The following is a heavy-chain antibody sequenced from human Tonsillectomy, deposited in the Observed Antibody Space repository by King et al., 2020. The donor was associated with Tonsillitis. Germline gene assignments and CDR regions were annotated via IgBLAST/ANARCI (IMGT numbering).Heavy chain of an antibody. V-gene: IGHV1-18*04. D-gene: IGHD4-11*01. CDR1: GYTFPNYG. CDR2: VSVYNGNT. CDR3: ARAGYSNYEDY. Sequence: QLVQSGAEVKKPGASVKVSCQASGYTFPNYGISWVRQAPGQGLEWMGWVSVYNGNTNYAQMLQGRVTMTTDTSTSTAYMELRSLRSDDTAVYYCARAGYSNYEDYWGQGTLVTVSS. J-gene: IGHJ4*02.